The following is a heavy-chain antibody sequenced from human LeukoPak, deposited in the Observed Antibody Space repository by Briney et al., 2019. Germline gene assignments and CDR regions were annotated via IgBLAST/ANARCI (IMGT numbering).Heavy chain of an antibody. V-gene: IGHV4-34*01. CDR1: GGSFSGYY. D-gene: IGHD6-6*01. J-gene: IGHJ3*02. Sequence: PSETLSLTCAVYGGSFSGYYWSWIRQPPGKGLEWIGEINHSGSTNYNPSLKSRVTISVGTSKNQFSLKLSSVTAADTAVYYCASSIAAAQAFDIWGQGTMVTVSS. CDR2: INHSGST. CDR3: ASSIAAAQAFDI.